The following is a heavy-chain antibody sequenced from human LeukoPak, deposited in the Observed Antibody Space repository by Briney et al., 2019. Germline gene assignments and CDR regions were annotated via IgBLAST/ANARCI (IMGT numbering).Heavy chain of an antibody. CDR1: GFTFSSYG. CDR2: ISYDGSNK. D-gene: IGHD1-26*01. J-gene: IGHJ4*02. V-gene: IGHV3-30*18. Sequence: GGSLRLSCAASGFTFSSYGMHWVRQAPGKGLEWVAVISYDGSNKYYADSVKGRFTISRDNSKNTLYLQMNSLRGEDTAVYYCAKERGSTTWFGYWGQGTLVTVSS. CDR3: AKERGSTTWFGY.